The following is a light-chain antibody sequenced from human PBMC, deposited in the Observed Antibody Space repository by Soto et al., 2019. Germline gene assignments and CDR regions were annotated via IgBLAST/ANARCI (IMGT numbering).Light chain of an antibody. Sequence: DIQMTQSPSSLSASVGDRVTITCRASQSISSYLNWYQQKPGKAPKLLIYAASSLQSGVPSRFRGGGSGTDFTLNIGSLQPEDFATYYCQQSYSTPLTFGGGTKVEIK. CDR1: QSISSY. J-gene: IGKJ4*01. CDR3: QQSYSTPLT. CDR2: AAS. V-gene: IGKV1-39*01.